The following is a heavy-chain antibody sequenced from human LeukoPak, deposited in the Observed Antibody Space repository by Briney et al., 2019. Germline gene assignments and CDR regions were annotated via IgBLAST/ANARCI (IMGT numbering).Heavy chain of an antibody. V-gene: IGHV3-48*03. Sequence: GGSLRLSCAASGFTFSSYEMNWVRQAPGKGLEWVSYISSSGTTKKYADSVKGRFTISRDNAKNSLYLQMNSLRAEDTAVYYCARESNGEGFDPDYWGQGTLVTVSS. CDR3: ARESNGEGFDPDY. CDR2: ISSSGTTK. J-gene: IGHJ4*02. CDR1: GFTFSSYE. D-gene: IGHD3-10*01.